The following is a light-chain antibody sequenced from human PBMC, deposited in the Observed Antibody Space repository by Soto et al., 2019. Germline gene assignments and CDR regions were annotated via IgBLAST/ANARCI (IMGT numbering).Light chain of an antibody. CDR1: QSVSSY. J-gene: IGKJ4*01. V-gene: IGKV3-11*01. CDR2: DAS. CDR3: QKRSNWPPLT. Sequence: EIVLTQSPATLSLSPGERATLSCRASQSVSSYLAWYQQKPGQAPRLLIYDASNRATGIPARFSGSGSGTDFTLTISSLEPEDFAVYYCQKRSNWPPLTFAGGTKMEIK.